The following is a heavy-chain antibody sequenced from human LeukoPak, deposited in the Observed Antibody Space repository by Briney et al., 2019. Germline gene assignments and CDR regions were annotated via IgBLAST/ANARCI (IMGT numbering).Heavy chain of an antibody. D-gene: IGHD2-21*01. Sequence: PSKTLSLTCTVSGGSISSGDYYWSWIRHPPGKGLEWIGYIYYSGSTYYNPSLKSRVTISVDTSKNQFSLKLSSVTAADTAVYYCARDLEKIGHAFDIWGQGTMVTVSS. CDR1: GGSISSGDYY. CDR3: ARDLEKIGHAFDI. V-gene: IGHV4-30-4*08. CDR2: IYYSGST. J-gene: IGHJ3*02.